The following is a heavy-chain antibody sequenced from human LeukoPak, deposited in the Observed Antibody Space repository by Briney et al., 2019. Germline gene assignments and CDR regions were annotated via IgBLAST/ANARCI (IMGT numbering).Heavy chain of an antibody. CDR2: ISYDGSNK. D-gene: IGHD3-3*01. CDR1: GFTFSGYA. V-gene: IGHV3-30-3*01. Sequence: GGSLRLSCAASGFTFSGYAVHWIRQAPGKGLEWVAVISYDGSNKYYADSVKGRFTISRDNSKNTLYLQMNSLRAEATAVYYCARDGLVRFLERLSNLDYWGQGTLVTVSS. J-gene: IGHJ4*02. CDR3: ARDGLVRFLERLSNLDY.